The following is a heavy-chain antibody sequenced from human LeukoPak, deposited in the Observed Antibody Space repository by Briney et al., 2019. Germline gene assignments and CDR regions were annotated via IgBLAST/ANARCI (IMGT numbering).Heavy chain of an antibody. D-gene: IGHD1-7*01. V-gene: IGHV5-51*01. CDR3: ARQGTTFDYYYGMDV. CDR2: IYPGDSDT. Sequence: GESLKISCKGSGYSFTSYWIGWVRQMPGKGLEWMGIIYPGDSDTGYSPSFQGQVTISADKSISTAYLQWSSLKASDTAMYYCARQGTTFDYYYGMDVWGKGTTVTVSS. CDR1: GYSFTSYW. J-gene: IGHJ6*04.